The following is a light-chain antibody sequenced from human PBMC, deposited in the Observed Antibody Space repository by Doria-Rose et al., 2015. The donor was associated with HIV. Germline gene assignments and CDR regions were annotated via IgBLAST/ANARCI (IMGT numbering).Light chain of an antibody. CDR3: HQYGTSWT. CDR2: DGS. J-gene: IGKJ1*01. V-gene: IGKV3-20*01. Sequence: TQSPGTLSLSPGERATLSCRASQRFSSTYLAWYQQTPGQAPSLLIYDGSTRATGIPDGFSDSGSGTDFTLTINRLEPEDFALYYCHQYGTSWTFGQGTKVEI. CDR1: QRFSSTY.